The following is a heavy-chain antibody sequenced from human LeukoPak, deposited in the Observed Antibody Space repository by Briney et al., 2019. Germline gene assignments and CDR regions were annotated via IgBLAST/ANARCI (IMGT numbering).Heavy chain of an antibody. D-gene: IGHD1-26*01. Sequence: GGSQRLSCAASGFTFSSYAMGWVRQAPGKGLEWVSAISGSGGITYYSDSVKGRFTISRDNSKNTLYLQVNSLRAEDAAVYYCAKDPSASYLYFDYWGQGTLVTVPS. V-gene: IGHV3-23*01. J-gene: IGHJ4*02. CDR2: ISGSGGIT. CDR3: AKDPSASYLYFDY. CDR1: GFTFSSYA.